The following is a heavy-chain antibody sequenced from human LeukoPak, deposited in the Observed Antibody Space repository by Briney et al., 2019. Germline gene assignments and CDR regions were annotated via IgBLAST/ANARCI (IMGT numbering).Heavy chain of an antibody. Sequence: GASVKVSCKASGYTFTSYGISWVRQAPGQGLEWMGWINPNSGGTNYAQKFQGRVTMTRDTSISTAYMELSRLRSDDTAVYYCATYCSGGSCYIYWGQGTLVTVSS. J-gene: IGHJ4*02. CDR1: GYTFTSYG. D-gene: IGHD2-15*01. V-gene: IGHV1-2*02. CDR3: ATYCSGGSCYIY. CDR2: INPNSGGT.